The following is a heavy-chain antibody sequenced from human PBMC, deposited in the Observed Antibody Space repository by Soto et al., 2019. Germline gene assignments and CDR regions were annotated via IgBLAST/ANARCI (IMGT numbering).Heavy chain of an antibody. CDR2: IFYSGTT. D-gene: IGHD3-10*01. CDR3: AIDSGWFGEFNYYYNGMDV. J-gene: IGHJ6*04. V-gene: IGHV4-30-4*01. CDR1: GGSISSGNYY. Sequence: QVQLQESGPGLVKPSQTLSLTCTVSGGSISSGNYYWTWIRQPPGKGLEWIGYIFYSGTTYYNPSLNSRVTISVDTSKNQFSLKLSSVTAADTAVYYCAIDSGWFGEFNYYYNGMDVWGKGTTVTVSS.